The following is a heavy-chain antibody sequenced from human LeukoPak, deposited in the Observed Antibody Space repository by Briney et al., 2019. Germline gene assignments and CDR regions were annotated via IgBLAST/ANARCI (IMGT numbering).Heavy chain of an antibody. J-gene: IGHJ5*02. CDR3: ARGVGDTGNNWFDP. CDR1: GFTFSSYS. D-gene: IGHD2-21*02. CDR2: ISSSSSYI. V-gene: IGHV3-21*01. Sequence: GSLRLSCAASGFTFSSYSMNWVRQAPGKGLEWVTSISSSSSYIYYADSVKDRFTISRDNAKNSLYLQMNSLRAEDTAVYYCARGVGDTGNNWFDPWGQGTLVTVSS.